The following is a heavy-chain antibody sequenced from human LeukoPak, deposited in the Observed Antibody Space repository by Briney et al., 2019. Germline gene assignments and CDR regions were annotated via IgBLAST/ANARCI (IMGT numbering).Heavy chain of an antibody. Sequence: SETLSLTCTVSGGSISDYYWSWIRQPAGKGLEWIGRIYTTGSTDYNPSLKSRVTMSLDTSKSQFSLKLSSVTAADTAVYYCARDGGSGWYNYWGQGTLVTVSS. CDR1: GGSISDYY. CDR2: IYTTGST. J-gene: IGHJ4*02. CDR3: ARDGGSGWYNY. V-gene: IGHV4-4*07. D-gene: IGHD6-19*01.